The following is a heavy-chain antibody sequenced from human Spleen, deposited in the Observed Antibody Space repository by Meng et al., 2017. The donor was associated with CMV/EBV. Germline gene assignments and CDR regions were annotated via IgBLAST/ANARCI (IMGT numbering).Heavy chain of an antibody. CDR2: INWNGGRT. CDR3: ATARGGYFDY. V-gene: IGHV3-20*04. CDR1: GFTFDDYG. D-gene: IGHD2-15*01. J-gene: IGHJ4*02. Sequence: CAASGFTFDDYGLSWVRQAPGKGLGGVSTINWNGGRTGYADSVKGRFTISRDNAKNSVYLQMNSLRAGDTAFYYCATARGGYFDYWGQGALVTVSS.